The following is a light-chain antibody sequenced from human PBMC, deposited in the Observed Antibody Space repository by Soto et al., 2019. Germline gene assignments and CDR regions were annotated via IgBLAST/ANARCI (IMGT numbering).Light chain of an antibody. CDR2: AAS. V-gene: IGKV1-39*01. Sequence: DIQMTQSPSSLSASVGDRVIVTCRASQSIANYLNWYQQKPGTAPNLLIYAASSLQSGVPSRFSGSGSGTEFTLTISSLQPVDFATYTCQQSYDSPWTFGQGTKVEVK. CDR3: QQSYDSPWT. J-gene: IGKJ1*01. CDR1: QSIANY.